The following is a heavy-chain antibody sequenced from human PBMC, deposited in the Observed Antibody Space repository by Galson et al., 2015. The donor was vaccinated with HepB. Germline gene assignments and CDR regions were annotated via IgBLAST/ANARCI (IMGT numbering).Heavy chain of an antibody. CDR1: GFTFSSYG. CDR2: IWYDGSNK. Sequence: SLRLSCAASGFTFSSYGMHWVRQAPGKGLEWVAVIWYDGSNKYYADSVKGRFTISRDNSKNTLYLQMNSLRAEDTAVYYCARYYDFWSGHSGPYYYYGMDVWGQGTTVTVSS. D-gene: IGHD3-3*01. J-gene: IGHJ6*02. V-gene: IGHV3-33*01. CDR3: ARYYDFWSGHSGPYYYYGMDV.